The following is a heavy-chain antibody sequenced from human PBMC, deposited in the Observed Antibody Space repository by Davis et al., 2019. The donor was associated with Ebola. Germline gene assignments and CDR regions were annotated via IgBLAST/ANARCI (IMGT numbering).Heavy chain of an antibody. J-gene: IGHJ4*02. V-gene: IGHV3-48*04. CDR1: GFTFSSYS. Sequence: GESLKISCAASGFTFSSYSMNWVRQAPGKGLEWVSYIKSSGETTYYADSVKGRFTISRDNAKNSLYLQMNSLRAEDTAVYYCTSTVTTFDYWGQGTLVTVSS. CDR3: TSTVTTFDY. D-gene: IGHD4-11*01. CDR2: IKSSGETT.